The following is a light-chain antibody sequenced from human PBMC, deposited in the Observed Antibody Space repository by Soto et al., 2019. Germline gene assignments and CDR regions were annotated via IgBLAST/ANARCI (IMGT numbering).Light chain of an antibody. CDR1: QGINNY. J-gene: IGKJ4*01. V-gene: IGKV1-17*03. CDR2: AAS. CDR3: LQHNTSPIT. Sequence: DIQMTQSPSAVSASVGDRVTITCRASQGINNYLAWFQQKPGKAPKRLIYAASTLQTGVPSRFSGSGSGPEFTLTIRRLQPEDFATYYCLQHNTSPITFGAGTKVDTK.